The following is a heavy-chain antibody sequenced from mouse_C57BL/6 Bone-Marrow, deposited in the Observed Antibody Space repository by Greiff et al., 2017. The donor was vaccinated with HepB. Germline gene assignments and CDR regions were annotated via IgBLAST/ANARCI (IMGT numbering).Heavy chain of an antibody. CDR3: ERVGGYYYGRSSWYVDV. V-gene: IGHV1-81*01. J-gene: IGHJ1*03. CDR2: IYPRSGNT. CDR1: GYTFTSYG. Sequence: QVQLQQSGAELARPGASVKLSCKASGYTFTSYGISWVKQRTGQGLEWIGEIYPRSGNTYYNEKFKGKATLTADKSSSTAYMELRSLTSEDSAVYFCERVGGYYYGRSSWYVDVWGTGNTGTVAS. D-gene: IGHD1-1*01.